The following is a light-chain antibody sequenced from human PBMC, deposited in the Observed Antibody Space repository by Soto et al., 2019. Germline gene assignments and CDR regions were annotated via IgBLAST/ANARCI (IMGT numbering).Light chain of an antibody. V-gene: IGLV2-14*03. CDR1: SSDIGSYNH. CDR3: ISYTDRQSYI. Sequence: SLLTQPASWSVSPGQSITISCSGTSSDIGSYNHVAWYQQFPGKSPKLMIYAVSDRPSGVSDRFSGSKSGITASLTISGLQTEDEADYYCISYTDRQSYIFGTGT. CDR2: AVS. J-gene: IGLJ1*01.